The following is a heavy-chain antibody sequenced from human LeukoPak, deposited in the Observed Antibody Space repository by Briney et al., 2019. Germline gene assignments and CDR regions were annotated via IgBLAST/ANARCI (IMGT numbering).Heavy chain of an antibody. D-gene: IGHD3-10*01. CDR3: ARQKTYYYGSDAFDI. CDR1: GYSFTSYW. Sequence: GESLKISCKGSGYSFTSYWIGRVRQMPGKGLEWMGIIYPGDSDTRYSPSFQGQVTISADKSISTAYLQWSSLKASDTAMYYCARQKTYYYGSDAFDIWGQGTMVTVSS. V-gene: IGHV5-51*01. CDR2: IYPGDSDT. J-gene: IGHJ3*02.